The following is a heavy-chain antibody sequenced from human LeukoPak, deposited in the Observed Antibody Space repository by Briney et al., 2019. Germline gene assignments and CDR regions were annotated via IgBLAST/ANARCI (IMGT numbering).Heavy chain of an antibody. CDR1: GFTFSSYA. Sequence: GGSLRLSCAASGFTFSSYAMSWVRQAPGKGLEWVSAISGSGGSTYYADSVKGRFTISRDNSKNTLYLQMNSLRAEDTAVYYCAKGAYYYYDSSEAFDIWGQGTMVTVSS. CDR3: AKGAYYYYDSSEAFDI. CDR2: ISGSGGST. V-gene: IGHV3-23*01. D-gene: IGHD3-22*01. J-gene: IGHJ3*02.